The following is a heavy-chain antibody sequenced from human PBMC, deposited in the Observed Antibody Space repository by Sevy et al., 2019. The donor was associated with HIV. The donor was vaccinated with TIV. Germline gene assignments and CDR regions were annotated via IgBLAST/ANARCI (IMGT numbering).Heavy chain of an antibody. CDR3: ARHAKYYDILTGYSIHPNNWFDP. CDR1: GGSISSSSYY. D-gene: IGHD3-9*01. V-gene: IGHV4-39*01. Sequence: SETLSLTCTVSGGSISSSSYYWGWIRQPPGKGLEWIGSIYYSGSTYYNPSLKSRVTISVDTSKNQSSLKRSSVTAADTAVYYCARHAKYYDILTGYSIHPNNWFDPWGQGTLVTVSS. J-gene: IGHJ5*02. CDR2: IYYSGST.